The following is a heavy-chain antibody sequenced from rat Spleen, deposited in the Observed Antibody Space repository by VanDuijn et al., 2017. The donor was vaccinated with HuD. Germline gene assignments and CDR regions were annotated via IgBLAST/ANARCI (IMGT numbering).Heavy chain of an antibody. D-gene: IGHD1-4*01. J-gene: IGHJ2*01. V-gene: IGHV5-7*01. CDR3: ARHSGSSFDY. CDR2: ISYGGSTT. CDR1: GFTFSDYY. Sequence: EVQLVESDGGLVQPGRSLKLSCAASGFTFSDYYMAWVRQAPTMGLEWVATISYGGSTTYYRASVKGRFTISRDNPKSILYLQMDSLRSDDTATYYCARHSGSSFDYWGQGVMVTVSS.